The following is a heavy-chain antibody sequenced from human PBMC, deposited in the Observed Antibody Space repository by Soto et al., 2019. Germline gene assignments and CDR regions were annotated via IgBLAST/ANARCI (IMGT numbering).Heavy chain of an antibody. D-gene: IGHD2-2*01. CDR2: ISSSSSYI. CDR1: GFTFSSYS. V-gene: IGHV3-21*01. CDR3: ARDNLPGATLLGMDV. J-gene: IGHJ6*02. Sequence: EVQLVESGRGLVKPGGSLRLSCAASGFTFSSYSMNWVRQAPGKGLEWVSSISSSSSYIYYADSVKGRFTISRDNASNSLYLQMNRRRAENPGVYYCARDNLPGATLLGMDVWGQGTTVTLSS.